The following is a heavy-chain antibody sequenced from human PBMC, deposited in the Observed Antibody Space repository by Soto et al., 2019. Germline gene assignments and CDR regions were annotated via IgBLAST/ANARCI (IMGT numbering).Heavy chain of an antibody. CDR3: ARRLTGRTTGDWFDP. CDR2: ISSGGAVS. CDR1: GFVFSDYY. Sequence: VQLVESGGGLVKPGGSLRLSCAASGFVFSDYYMTWIRQAPGKALEWVSDISSGGAVSNFADSVRGRFTISRDNTNNALYLQMNNLRAEDTAIYYCARRLTGRTTGDWFDPWCQGTLVTVST. D-gene: IGHD1-1*01. J-gene: IGHJ5*02. V-gene: IGHV3-11*01.